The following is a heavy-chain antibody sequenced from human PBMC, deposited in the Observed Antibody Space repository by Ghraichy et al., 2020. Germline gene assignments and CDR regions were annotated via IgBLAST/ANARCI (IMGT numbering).Heavy chain of an antibody. V-gene: IGHV4-34*01. J-gene: IGHJ4*02. CDR3: ARRRLEWLRGPVDY. CDR2: INHSGST. CDR1: GGSFSGYY. D-gene: IGHD5-12*01. Sequence: SETLSLTCAVYGGSFSGYYWSWIRQPPGKGLEWIGEINHSGSTNYNPSLKSRVTISVDTSKNQFSLKLSSVTAADTAVYYCARRRLEWLRGPVDYWGQGTLVTVSS.